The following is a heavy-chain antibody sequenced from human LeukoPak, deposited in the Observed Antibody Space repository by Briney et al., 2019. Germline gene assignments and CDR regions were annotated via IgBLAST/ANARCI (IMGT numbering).Heavy chain of an antibody. CDR1: GGTFSSYA. CDR3: ARGRMRSWIQLWRDYFDY. CDR2: IIPIFGTA. Sequence: ASVKVSCKASGGTFSSYAISWVRQAPGQGLEWMGGIIPIFGTANYAQKFQGRVTITADKSTSTAYMELSSLRSEDTAVYYCARGRMRSWIQLWRDYFDYWGQGTLVTVSS. D-gene: IGHD5-18*01. J-gene: IGHJ4*02. V-gene: IGHV1-69*06.